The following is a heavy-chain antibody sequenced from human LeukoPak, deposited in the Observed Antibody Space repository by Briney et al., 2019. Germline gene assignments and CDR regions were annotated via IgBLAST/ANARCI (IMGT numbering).Heavy chain of an antibody. CDR1: GGSTSSSSYY. V-gene: IGHV4-39*07. CDR3: ARDYYGSGSSDAFDI. Sequence: SETLSLTCTVSGGSTSSSSYYWGWIRQPPGKGLEWIGSIYYSGCTYYNPSLKSRVTISVDTSKNQFSLKLSSVTAADTAVYYCARDYYGSGSSDAFDIWGQGTMVTVSS. CDR2: IYYSGCT. D-gene: IGHD3-10*01. J-gene: IGHJ3*02.